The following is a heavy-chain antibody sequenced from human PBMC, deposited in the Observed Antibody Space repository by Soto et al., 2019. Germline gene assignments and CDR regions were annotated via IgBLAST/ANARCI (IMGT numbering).Heavy chain of an antibody. V-gene: IGHV3-21*01. D-gene: IGHD3-3*01. J-gene: IGHJ6*03. Sequence: EVQLVESGGGLVKPGGSLRLSCAASGFTFSSYSMNWVRQAPGKGLEWVSSISSSSSYIYYADSVKGRFTISRDNAKNSLYLQMNSLRAEDTAVYYCARGARYYDFWSGYSSYYYYMDVWGKGTTVTVSS. CDR1: GFTFSSYS. CDR2: ISSSSSYI. CDR3: ARGARYYDFWSGYSSYYYYMDV.